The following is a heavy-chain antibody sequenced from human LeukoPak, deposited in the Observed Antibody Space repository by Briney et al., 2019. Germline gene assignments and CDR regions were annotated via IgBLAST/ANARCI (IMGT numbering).Heavy chain of an antibody. J-gene: IGHJ4*02. Sequence: GGSLRLSCAASRFTFSNYWMSWVRQPPGKGLEWVANINQGGSEKYYLNSVKGRFTISRDNAKNSLYLQMNSLRADDTAIYYCVRDGGGYDYWCQGTMVIV. V-gene: IGHV3-7*05. D-gene: IGHD5-12*01. CDR2: INQGGSEK. CDR3: VRDGGGYDY. CDR1: RFTFSNYW.